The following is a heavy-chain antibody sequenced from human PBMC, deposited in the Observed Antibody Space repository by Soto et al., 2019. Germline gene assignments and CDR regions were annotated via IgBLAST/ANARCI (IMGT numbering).Heavy chain of an antibody. Sequence: EVQLLESVGGLVQPGGSLRLSCAASGFTFSSYAMSWVRQAPGKWLEWVSAISGSGGSTFYADSVKGRFTISRDTSKNTLCLQMNSLRAEDTAVYYCAKDRGRGYDWFDSWGQGTLVTVSS. CDR2: ISGSGGST. CDR3: AKDRGRGYDWFDS. V-gene: IGHV3-23*01. CDR1: GFTFSSYA. D-gene: IGHD5-12*01. J-gene: IGHJ5*01.